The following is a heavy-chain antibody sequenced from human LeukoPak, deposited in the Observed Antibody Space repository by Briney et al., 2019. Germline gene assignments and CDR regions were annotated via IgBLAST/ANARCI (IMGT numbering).Heavy chain of an antibody. CDR1: GYIFNDFY. V-gene: IGHV1-2*02. CDR2: IDPNSGGT. CDR3: ARGIYSGIYGRLDP. D-gene: IGHD3-10*01. Sequence: ASVKVSCEASGYIFNDFYIHWVRQAPGQGLEWMGWIDPNSGGTGYAQKFQGRVTLTRDTSIRTAYMDLSSLRSDDTAVYYCARGIYSGIYGRLDPWGQGTLVTVSS. J-gene: IGHJ5*02.